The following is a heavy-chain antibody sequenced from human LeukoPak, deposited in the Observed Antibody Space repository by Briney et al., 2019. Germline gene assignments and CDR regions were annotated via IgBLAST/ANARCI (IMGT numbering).Heavy chain of an antibody. J-gene: IGHJ5*02. V-gene: IGHV4-38-2*02. CDR2: IYHSGST. CDR1: GYSISSGYY. CDR3: ARGVYGEGFDP. D-gene: IGHD5/OR15-5a*01. Sequence: SETLSLTCTVSGYSISSGYYWGWIRQPPGKGLEWIGSIYHSGSTYYNPSLKSRVTISVDTSKNQFSLKLSSVTAADTAVYYCARGVYGEGFDPWGQGTLVTVSS.